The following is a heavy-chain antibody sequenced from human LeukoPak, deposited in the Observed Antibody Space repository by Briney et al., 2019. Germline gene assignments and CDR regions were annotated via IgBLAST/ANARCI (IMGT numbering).Heavy chain of an antibody. CDR3: ARGYGDYAY. CDR2: INPSGGST. CDR1: GYTFTVYY. D-gene: IGHD4-17*01. V-gene: IGHV1-46*01. J-gene: IGHJ4*02. Sequence: ASVKVSFKASGYTFTVYYMHWVRQAPGQGLEWMGWINPSGGSTTYAQKFQGRVTMTRDTSTSTVYMELSSLRSEDTAVYYCARGYGDYAYWGQGTLVTVSS.